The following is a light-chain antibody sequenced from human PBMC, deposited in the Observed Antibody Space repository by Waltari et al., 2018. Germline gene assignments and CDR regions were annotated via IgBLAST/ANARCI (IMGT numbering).Light chain of an antibody. CDR2: DVS. Sequence: QSALTQPASVSGSPGQSITISCTGTGSDIGNYNFVSWYQQHPGKAPKLIIYDVSNRPSGGSNRFSGSGSGNTASLTISGLQAEDEADYYCCSYAGSSVFYVFGTGTKVTVL. V-gene: IGLV2-14*03. J-gene: IGLJ1*01. CDR1: GSDIGNYNF. CDR3: CSYAGSSVFYV.